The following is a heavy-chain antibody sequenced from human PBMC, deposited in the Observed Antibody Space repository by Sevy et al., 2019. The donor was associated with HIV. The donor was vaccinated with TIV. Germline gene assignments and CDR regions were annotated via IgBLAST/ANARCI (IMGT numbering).Heavy chain of an antibody. J-gene: IGHJ4*02. Sequence: GGSLRLSCVASGFTFSNYGLSWVRQAPGKGLEWVSSISGSGAETYFADSVKGRFTISRDNAKNSLYLQMNSLRAEDTAVYYCARPNYDFWSGYYSYYFDYWGQGTLVTVSS. V-gene: IGHV3-21*04. CDR1: GFTFSNYG. D-gene: IGHD3-3*01. CDR2: ISGSGAET. CDR3: ARPNYDFWSGYYSYYFDY.